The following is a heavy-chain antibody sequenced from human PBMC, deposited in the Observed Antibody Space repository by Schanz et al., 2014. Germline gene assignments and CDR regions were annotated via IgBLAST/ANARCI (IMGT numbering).Heavy chain of an antibody. D-gene: IGHD6-6*01. V-gene: IGHV3-74*01. Sequence: LLVESGGGLVQPGGSLRLSCAASGFTFSNNWMHWFRQGPGKGLSWVARIDGEGSGTRYADSVKGRFAISRDNARNTVSLQMNSLRADDTAVYYCAKGSMAARPLLPTDYYFYGTDIWGQGTTVTVSS. CDR3: AKGSMAARPLLPTDYYFYGTDI. J-gene: IGHJ6*02. CDR1: GFTFSNNW. CDR2: IDGEGSGT.